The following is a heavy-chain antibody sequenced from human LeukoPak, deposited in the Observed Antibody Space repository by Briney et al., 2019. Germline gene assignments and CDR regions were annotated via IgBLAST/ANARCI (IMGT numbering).Heavy chain of an antibody. CDR2: IYYSGST. Sequence: SETLSLTCTVSGGSISSYYWSWIRQPPGKGLGWVGYIYYSGSTNYNPSLKSRVTISVDTSKNQFSLKLSSVTAADTAVYYCARRPAEGYFDYWGQGTLVTVSS. J-gene: IGHJ4*02. V-gene: IGHV4-59*01. CDR3: ARRPAEGYFDY. D-gene: IGHD6-25*01. CDR1: GGSISSYY.